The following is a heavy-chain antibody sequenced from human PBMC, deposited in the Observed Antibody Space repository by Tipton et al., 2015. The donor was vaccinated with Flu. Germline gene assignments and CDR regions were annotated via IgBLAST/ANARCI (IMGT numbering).Heavy chain of an antibody. CDR1: GYTFTSYD. CDR2: MDPNSGNT. V-gene: IGHV1-8*01. J-gene: IGHJ6*02. D-gene: IGHD2-2*01. Sequence: QVQLVQSGAEVKKPGASVKVSCKASGYTFTSYDINWVRQATGQGLEWMGWMDPNSGNTGYAQKFQGRVTMTRNTSISTAYMELSSLRSEDTAVYYCARREYQLLFVAFSYYGMDVWGQGTTVPVSS. CDR3: ARREYQLLFVAFSYYGMDV.